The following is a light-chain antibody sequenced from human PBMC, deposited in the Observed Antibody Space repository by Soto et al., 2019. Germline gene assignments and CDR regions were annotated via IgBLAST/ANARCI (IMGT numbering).Light chain of an antibody. J-gene: IGLJ1*01. CDR1: SSNIGSNT. Sequence: QSVLTQPPSASGTPGQRVTISCSGSSSNIGSNTVNWYQQLPGTAPKLLIYNSNQRPSGVPDRISGSKSGTSASLAIGGLQSEDEADYYCAAWDDSLNGFYVFGTGTKVTVL. CDR2: NSN. CDR3: AAWDDSLNGFYV. V-gene: IGLV1-44*01.